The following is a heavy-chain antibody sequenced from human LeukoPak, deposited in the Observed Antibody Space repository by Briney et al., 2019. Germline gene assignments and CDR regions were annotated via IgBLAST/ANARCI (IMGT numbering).Heavy chain of an antibody. CDR2: IKQDGSER. CDR3: TRDTGGSGSYPDY. Sequence: GGSLRLSCAASGFTFSSYWMTWVGQTPGKGLDWVANIKQDGSERYFWDSVRDRFAISRDNAKNSLSLQMNSLRAEDTGVYYCTRDTGGSGSYPDYWGQGTLVTVSS. D-gene: IGHD1-26*01. J-gene: IGHJ4*02. V-gene: IGHV3-7*01. CDR1: GFTFSSYW.